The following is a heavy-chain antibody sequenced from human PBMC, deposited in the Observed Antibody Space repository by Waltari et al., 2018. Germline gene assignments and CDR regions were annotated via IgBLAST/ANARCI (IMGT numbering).Heavy chain of an antibody. V-gene: IGHV3-49*04. J-gene: IGHJ4*02. CDR3: TTQNTFWSWSY. CDR1: GIVFCSFS. D-gene: IGHD3-3*01. Sequence: EVQLVESGGGLTQPGRSLRLSCTTSGIVFCSFSISWVRQAPGKGLEWVGFIRSKAYGGTPKYAASVRDRFTMSRDDSKSIAYLEMNSLKTEDTAMYFCTTQNTFWSWSYWGRGTLVTVSS. CDR2: IRSKAYGGTP.